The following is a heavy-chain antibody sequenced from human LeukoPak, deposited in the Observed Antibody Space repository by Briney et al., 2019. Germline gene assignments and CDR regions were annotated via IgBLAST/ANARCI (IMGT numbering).Heavy chain of an antibody. D-gene: IGHD3-16*01. CDR1: GGTFSSYA. CDR3: ASDFKEGGMDY. Sequence: ASVKVSCKASGGTFSSYAISWVRQAPGQGLEWMGGIIPIFGTANYAQKFQGRVTITTDESTSTAYMELSSLRSEDTAVYYCASDFKEGGMDYWGQGTLVTVSS. CDR2: IIPIFGTA. V-gene: IGHV1-69*05. J-gene: IGHJ4*02.